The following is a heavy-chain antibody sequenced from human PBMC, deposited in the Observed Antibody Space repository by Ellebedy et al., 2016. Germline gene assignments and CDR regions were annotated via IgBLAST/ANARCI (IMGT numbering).Heavy chain of an antibody. Sequence: GESLKISCAASGFTFSIYAMHWVRQAPGKGREWVAVISHDGSNKYYVDSVKGRFSISRDNSKNTLYLQMNSLRAEDTAVYYCARGGPRLQSFDYWGQGTLVTVSS. J-gene: IGHJ4*02. CDR1: GFTFSIYA. CDR2: ISHDGSNK. D-gene: IGHD2-15*01. V-gene: IGHV3-30-3*01. CDR3: ARGGPRLQSFDY.